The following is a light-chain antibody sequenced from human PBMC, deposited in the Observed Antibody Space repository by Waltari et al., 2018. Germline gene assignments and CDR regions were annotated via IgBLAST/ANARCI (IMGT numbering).Light chain of an antibody. CDR2: WAS. CDR3: QQYYNTPFT. CDR1: QSVLYRSNNKNY. V-gene: IGKV4-1*01. Sequence: DIVMTQSPDSLAVSLGERATINCKSSQSVLYRSNNKNYLTWYPKKPGQPPKLLIYWASTRESGVPDRFSGSGSGTDFTLTISSLQAEDVAVYYCQQYYNTPFTFGPGTKVDVK. J-gene: IGKJ3*01.